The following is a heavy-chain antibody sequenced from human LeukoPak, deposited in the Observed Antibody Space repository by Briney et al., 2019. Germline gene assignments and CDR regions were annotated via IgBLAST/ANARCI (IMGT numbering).Heavy chain of an antibody. CDR1: GGSFSGYY. D-gene: IGHD6-13*01. CDR3: ARGLIIAEAVAGH. Sequence: PSETLSLTCAVYGGSFSGYYWSWIRQPPGKGLEWIGEINHSGSTNYNPSLKSRVTISVHPSKNQLYLKLTSETDADTAVYYCARGLIIAEAVAGHWGQGPLVTVSS. J-gene: IGHJ4*02. V-gene: IGHV4-34*01. CDR2: INHSGST.